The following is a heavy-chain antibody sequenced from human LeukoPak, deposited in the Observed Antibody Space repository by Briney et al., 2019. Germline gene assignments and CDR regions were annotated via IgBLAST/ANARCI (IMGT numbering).Heavy chain of an antibody. Sequence: ASVKVSCKASGGTFSSYAISWVRQAPGQGLEWMGGIIPIFGTANYAQKFQGRVTITADKSTSTAYMELSSLRSEDTAVYYCARDPYYYDSSGRKRGDYWGQGTLVTVSS. V-gene: IGHV1-69*06. D-gene: IGHD3-22*01. J-gene: IGHJ4*02. CDR2: IIPIFGTA. CDR1: GGTFSSYA. CDR3: ARDPYYYDSSGRKRGDY.